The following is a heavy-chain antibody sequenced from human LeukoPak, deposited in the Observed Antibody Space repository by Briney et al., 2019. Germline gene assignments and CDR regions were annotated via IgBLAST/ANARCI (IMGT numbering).Heavy chain of an antibody. CDR2: IYHNGNT. V-gene: IGHV4-4*02. Sequence: SETLSLTCAVSSGSITSSNWWSWVRQPPGKGLEWIGEIYHNGNTNYNPSFKGRVTISVDKSKNQFSLKLSSVTAADTALYYCARQVGATSNFDYWGQGTLVTVSS. CDR1: SGSITSSNW. CDR3: ARQVGATSNFDY. J-gene: IGHJ4*02. D-gene: IGHD1-26*01.